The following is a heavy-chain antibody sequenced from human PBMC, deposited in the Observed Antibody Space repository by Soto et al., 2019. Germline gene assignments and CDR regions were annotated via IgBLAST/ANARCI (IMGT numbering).Heavy chain of an antibody. Sequence: VXPEEASCKVPGYQLTNSPFTWVRQAPGQGLEWIGWINTYNQNRMYAQKFQGRVTMTTATSTSTSDFELGSLRSDDTAVYYCGTEYSGSGWSFDFWGQRSLV. CDR2: INTYNQNR. CDR3: GTEYSGSGWSFDF. J-gene: IGHJ4*02. V-gene: IGHV1-18*04. D-gene: IGHD6-19*01. CDR1: GYQLTNSP.